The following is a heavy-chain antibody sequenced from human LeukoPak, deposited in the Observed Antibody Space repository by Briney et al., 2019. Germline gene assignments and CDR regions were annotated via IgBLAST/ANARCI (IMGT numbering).Heavy chain of an antibody. CDR1: GFTFSSYW. V-gene: IGHV3-7*01. CDR3: AKQGRQLVSYY. CDR2: IKQDGSEK. D-gene: IGHD6-6*01. Sequence: GGSLRLSCAASGFTFSSYWMSWVRQAPGKGLEWVANIKQDGSEKYYVDSVKGRFTISRDNAKNSLYLQMNSLRAEDTAVYYCAKQGRQLVSYYWGQGTLVTVSS. J-gene: IGHJ4*02.